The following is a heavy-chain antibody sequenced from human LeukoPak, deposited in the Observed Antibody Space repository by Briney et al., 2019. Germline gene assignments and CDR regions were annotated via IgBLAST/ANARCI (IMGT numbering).Heavy chain of an antibody. Sequence: GESLRISCKGSGYTFTSYWIGWVRLMPGKGLEWMGIIYPGDSDSRYSPSFQGQVTISADKSISTAYLQWSSLKASDTALYYCARRLGPYSYADYWGQGTLVTVSS. CDR3: ARRLGPYSYADY. V-gene: IGHV5-51*01. CDR1: GYTFTSYW. J-gene: IGHJ4*02. CDR2: IYPGDSDS. D-gene: IGHD4-11*01.